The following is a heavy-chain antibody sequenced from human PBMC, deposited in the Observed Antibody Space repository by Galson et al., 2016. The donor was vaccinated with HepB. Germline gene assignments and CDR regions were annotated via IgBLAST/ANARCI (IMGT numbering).Heavy chain of an antibody. V-gene: IGHV1-18*01. CDR2: ISPDTGDR. Sequence: SVKVSCKASGYTFPSYGISWLRQAPGKGLEWMGWISPDTGDRDYADNLQGRLTMTTDTSTSTAYMELRSLRSDDTAIYFCARDTFAHYDVLTGEYGPHLFAYWGHGTLVTVSS. D-gene: IGHD3-9*01. CDR1: GYTFPSYG. J-gene: IGHJ4*01. CDR3: ARDTFAHYDVLTGEYGPHLFAY.